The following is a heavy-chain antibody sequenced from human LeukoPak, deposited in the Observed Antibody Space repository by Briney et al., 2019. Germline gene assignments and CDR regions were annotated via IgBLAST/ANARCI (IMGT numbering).Heavy chain of an antibody. CDR2: IYYSGST. D-gene: IGHD1-1*01. Sequence: PSESLSLTCTVSGGSISSYYWSWIRQPPGKGLEWIGYIYYSGSTNYNPSLKSRVTISVDTSKNQFSLKLSSVTAADTAVYYCARGYPYDWYFDLWGRGTLVTVSS. CDR1: GGSISSYY. CDR3: ARGYPYDWYFDL. J-gene: IGHJ2*01. V-gene: IGHV4-59*01.